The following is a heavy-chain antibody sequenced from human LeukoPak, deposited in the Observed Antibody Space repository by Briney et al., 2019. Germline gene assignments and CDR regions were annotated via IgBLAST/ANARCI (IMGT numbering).Heavy chain of an antibody. CDR1: GYSFTSYW. CDR3: ARLGIAAAGPYYYYYYMDV. Sequence: GESLKISCKGSGYSFTSYWIGWVRQMPGKGLEWMGIIYPGDSDTRYSPSFQGQVTISADKSISTAYLHWSSLKASDTAMYYGARLGIAAAGPYYYYYYMDVWGKGTTVTVSS. CDR2: IYPGDSDT. J-gene: IGHJ6*03. V-gene: IGHV5-51*01. D-gene: IGHD6-13*01.